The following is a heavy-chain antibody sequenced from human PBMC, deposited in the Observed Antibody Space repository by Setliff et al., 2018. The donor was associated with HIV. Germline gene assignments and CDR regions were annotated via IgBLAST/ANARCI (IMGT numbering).Heavy chain of an antibody. CDR1: GYTFTEFY. J-gene: IGHJ1*01. CDR3: ASHPPWLDRAEYFQH. CDR2: ISAYNGNR. D-gene: IGHD6-19*01. Sequence: ASVKVSCKASGYTFTEFYVHWVRQAPGEGLEWMGWISAYNGNRNYAKKFQGRVTVTKDSSTSIAYMELRNLRSDDTAVYYCASHPPWLDRAEYFQHWGQGTRVTVSS. V-gene: IGHV1-18*01.